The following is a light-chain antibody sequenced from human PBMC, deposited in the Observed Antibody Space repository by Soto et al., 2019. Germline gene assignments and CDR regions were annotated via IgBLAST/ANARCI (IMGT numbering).Light chain of an antibody. CDR2: GAS. J-gene: IGKJ4*01. V-gene: IGKV3-15*01. CDR3: QQYHNWPLT. CDR1: QNIGGD. Sequence: EVVMTQSPATLSLSPGERVTLSCRASQNIGGDFAWYPQKPGQAPRLLISGASTRAAGVPARFSASGSATAFSRTFSSLRSDDFAVYYCQQYHNWPLTFGVGTKVEIK.